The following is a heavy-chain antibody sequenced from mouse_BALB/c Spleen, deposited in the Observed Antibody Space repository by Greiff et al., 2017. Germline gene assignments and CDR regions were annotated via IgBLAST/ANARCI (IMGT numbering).Heavy chain of an antibody. D-gene: IGHD2-1*01. CDR2: INSNGGST. J-gene: IGHJ4*01. CDR1: GFTFSSYG. V-gene: IGHV5-6-3*01. CDR3: ARDRYYCSSMDY. Sequence: EVKLVESGGGLVQPGGSLKLSCAASGFTFSSYGMSWVRQTPDKRLELVATINSNGGSTYYPDSVKGRFTISRDNAKNTLYLQMSSLKSEDTAMYYCARDRYYCSSMDYGGQGTSVPVSS.